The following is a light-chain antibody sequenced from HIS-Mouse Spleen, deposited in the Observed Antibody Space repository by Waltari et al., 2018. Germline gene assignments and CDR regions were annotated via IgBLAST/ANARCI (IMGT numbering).Light chain of an antibody. Sequence: QMTQSPSTLSASVGDRVTITCRASQSISSWLAWYQQKPGKAPKLLIYKASSLESGVPSRFSGSGSGTEFTLTISSLQPDDFATYYCQQYNSSLTFGGGTKVEIK. CDR3: QQYNSSLT. J-gene: IGKJ4*01. CDR1: QSISSW. CDR2: KAS. V-gene: IGKV1-5*03.